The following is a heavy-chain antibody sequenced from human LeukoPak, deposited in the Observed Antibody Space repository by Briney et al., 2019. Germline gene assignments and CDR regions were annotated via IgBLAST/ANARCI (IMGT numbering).Heavy chain of an antibody. J-gene: IGHJ4*02. CDR3: APNLALDYGDYVPHNY. Sequence: ASVKVSCKASGYTFTGYYMHWVRQAPGQGLEWMGWINPNSGGTNYAQKFQGRVTMTRDTSISTAYMELSRLRSDDTAVYYCAPNLALDYGDYVPHNYWGQGTLVTVSS. V-gene: IGHV1-2*02. CDR2: INPNSGGT. CDR1: GYTFTGYY. D-gene: IGHD4-17*01.